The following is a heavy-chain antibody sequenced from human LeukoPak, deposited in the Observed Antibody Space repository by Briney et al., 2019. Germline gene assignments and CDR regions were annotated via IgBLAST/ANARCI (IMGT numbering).Heavy chain of an antibody. CDR1: GGSITSYF. V-gene: IGHV4-59*01. D-gene: IGHD3-9*01. Sequence: SETLSLTCTVSGGSITSYFWSWIRQPPGKGLEWIGYVYYSGNTNYNPSLKSRVTISVDTSKNQFSLKLSSVTAADTAVYYRARVTGYMIEDYFDYWGQGILVTVSS. J-gene: IGHJ4*02. CDR2: VYYSGNT. CDR3: ARVTGYMIEDYFDY.